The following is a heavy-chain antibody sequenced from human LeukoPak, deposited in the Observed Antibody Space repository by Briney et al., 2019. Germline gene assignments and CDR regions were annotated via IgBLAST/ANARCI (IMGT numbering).Heavy chain of an antibody. D-gene: IGHD4-17*01. Sequence: ASVKVSCKASGYTFTGYYIHWVRQAPGQGLEWMGWINPNSGGTNYAQKFQGRVTMTRDTSISTAYMELSRLRSDDTAVYYCARDYLYGDYGFPYYFDYWGQGTLVTVSS. CDR1: GYTFTGYY. V-gene: IGHV1-2*02. J-gene: IGHJ4*02. CDR2: INPNSGGT. CDR3: ARDYLYGDYGFPYYFDY.